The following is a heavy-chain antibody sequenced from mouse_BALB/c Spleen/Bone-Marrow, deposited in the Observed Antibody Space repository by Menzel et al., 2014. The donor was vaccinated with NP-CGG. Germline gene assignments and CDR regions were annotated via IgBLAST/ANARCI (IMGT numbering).Heavy chain of an antibody. CDR3: ARTYYGNYAWSAY. V-gene: IGHV1-69*02. CDR2: IDPSDSET. Sequence: QVQLKHSGAELVKPGAPVKLSCKASGYTFTSYWMNWVKQRPGRGLEWIGRIDPSDSETHYNQKFKDKATLTVDKSSSTAYIQLSSLTSEDSAVYYCARTYYGNYAWSAYWGQGTLVTVSA. J-gene: IGHJ3*01. D-gene: IGHD2-1*01. CDR1: GYTFTSYW.